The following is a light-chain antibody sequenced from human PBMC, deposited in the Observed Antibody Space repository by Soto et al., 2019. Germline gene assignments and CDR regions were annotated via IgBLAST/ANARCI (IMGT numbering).Light chain of an antibody. J-gene: IGLJ1*01. CDR1: SSDVGGYNY. Sequence: LTQPRSVSGSPGQSVTISCTGTSSDVGGYNYVSWYQQHPGKAPKLMIYDVSKRPSGVPDRFSGSKSGNTTSLTISGLQAEDEADYYCCSYAGSYTYVFGTGTKVTVL. V-gene: IGLV2-11*01. CDR3: CSYAGSYTYV. CDR2: DVS.